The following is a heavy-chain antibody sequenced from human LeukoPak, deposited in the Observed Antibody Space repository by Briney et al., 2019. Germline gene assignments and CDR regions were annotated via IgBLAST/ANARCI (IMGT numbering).Heavy chain of an antibody. J-gene: IGHJ4*02. CDR1: GFTVSDNY. CDR3: AREYSSGWYLGY. V-gene: IGHV3-66*01. Sequence: GGSLRLSCAASGFTVSDNYMTWVRQAPGKGLEWVSVIYSGGSTYYADSVKDRFTISRDNSKNTLYLQMNSLRAEDTAVYYCAREYSSGWYLGYWGQGTLVTVSS. CDR2: IYSGGST. D-gene: IGHD6-19*01.